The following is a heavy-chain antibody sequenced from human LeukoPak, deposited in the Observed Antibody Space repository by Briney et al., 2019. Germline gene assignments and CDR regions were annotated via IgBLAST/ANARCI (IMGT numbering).Heavy chain of an antibody. J-gene: IGHJ5*02. Sequence: SVKVSCKASGGTFSSYAISWVRQAPGQGLEWMGRIIPIFGTANYAQKFQGRVTITTDESTSTAYMELSSLRSEDTAVYYCARMYSSSSNWFDPWGQGTLVTVSS. V-gene: IGHV1-69*05. D-gene: IGHD6-13*01. CDR2: IIPIFGTA. CDR1: GGTFSSYA. CDR3: ARMYSSSSNWFDP.